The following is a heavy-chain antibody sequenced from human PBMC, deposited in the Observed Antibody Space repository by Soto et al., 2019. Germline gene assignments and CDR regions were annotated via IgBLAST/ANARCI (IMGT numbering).Heavy chain of an antibody. CDR2: INHSGST. J-gene: IGHJ4*02. CDR1: GGSFSGYY. CDR3: ARGKLSDYVWGSYRYHFDY. D-gene: IGHD3-16*02. Sequence: QVQLQQWGAGLLKPSETLSLTCAVYGGSFSGYYWSWIRQPPGKGLEWIGEINHSGSTNYNPSLKRRVTISVDPSKNQFSLKLRSVTAADTAVYYCARGKLSDYVWGSYRYHFDYWGQGTVVTVSS. V-gene: IGHV4-34*01.